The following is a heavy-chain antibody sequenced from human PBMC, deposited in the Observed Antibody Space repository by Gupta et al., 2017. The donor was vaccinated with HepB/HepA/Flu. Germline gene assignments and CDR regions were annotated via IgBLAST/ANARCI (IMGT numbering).Heavy chain of an antibody. Sequence: EVQLVESGGGLVKPGGSLRLSCAASGFTFSSYSMNWVRQAPRKGLEWVSSISSSSSYIYYADSVKGRFTISRDNAKNSLYLQMNSLRAEDTAVYYCARDHGFYDGSGSYGFDYWGQGTLVTVSS. CDR2: ISSSSSYI. D-gene: IGHD3-10*01. CDR3: ARDHGFYDGSGSYGFDY. J-gene: IGHJ4*02. CDR1: GFTFSSYS. V-gene: IGHV3-21*01.